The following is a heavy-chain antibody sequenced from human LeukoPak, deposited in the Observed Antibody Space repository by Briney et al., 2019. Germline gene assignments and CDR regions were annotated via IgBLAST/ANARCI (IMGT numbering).Heavy chain of an antibody. Sequence: SVKVSCKASGGTFSSYAISWVRQAPGQGLEWMGRIIPILGIANYAQKFQGRVTITADKATSTAYMELSSLISEDTAVYYCARETGGRYYDSSGSEYWGQGTLVTVSS. CDR1: GGTFSSYA. J-gene: IGHJ4*02. V-gene: IGHV1-69*04. D-gene: IGHD3-22*01. CDR3: ARETGGRYYDSSGSEY. CDR2: IIPILGIA.